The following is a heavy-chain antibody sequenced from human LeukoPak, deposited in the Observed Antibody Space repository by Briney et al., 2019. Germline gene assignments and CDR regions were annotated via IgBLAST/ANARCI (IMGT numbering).Heavy chain of an antibody. J-gene: IGHJ4*02. CDR1: GGSIRSYY. CDR2: IYTSGST. Sequence: PSETLSLTCTVSGGSIRSYYWSWIRQPAGKGLEWIGRIYTSGSTNYNPSLKSRVTISVDKSKNQFSLKLSSVTAADTAVYYCAREPPLAVAGPDYWGQGTLVTVSS. CDR3: AREPPLAVAGPDY. D-gene: IGHD6-19*01. V-gene: IGHV4-4*07.